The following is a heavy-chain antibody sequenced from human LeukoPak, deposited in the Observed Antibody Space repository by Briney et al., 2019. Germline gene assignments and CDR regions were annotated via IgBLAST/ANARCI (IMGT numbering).Heavy chain of an antibody. CDR1: GGSISSGYYY. Sequence: SETLSLTCTVSGGSISSGYYYWSWIRQHPGKGLEWIGYIFYSGNTYYNPSLKSRVTISADSSKNQFSLKVNSVTAADTAVYYCARDYGGNSGIEHYYGMDVWGQGTTVTVSS. CDR2: IFYSGNT. V-gene: IGHV4-31*03. D-gene: IGHD4-23*01. J-gene: IGHJ6*02. CDR3: ARDYGGNSGIEHYYGMDV.